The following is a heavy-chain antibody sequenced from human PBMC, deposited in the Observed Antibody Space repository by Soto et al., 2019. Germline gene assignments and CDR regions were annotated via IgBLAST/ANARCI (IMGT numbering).Heavy chain of an antibody. CDR3: AHGQGTVYFDY. Sequence: QITLKESGPTLVKPTQTLTLTCTFSGFSLSTSGVGVGWIRQPPGKALEWLALIYWDDDKRYSPSLKSRPTITQDTPKHQAGPTTTNMAPVATATYYCAHGQGTVYFDYCGQGTLVTVSS. D-gene: IGHD4-17*01. V-gene: IGHV2-5*02. CDR1: GFSLSTSGVG. CDR2: IYWDDDK. J-gene: IGHJ4*02.